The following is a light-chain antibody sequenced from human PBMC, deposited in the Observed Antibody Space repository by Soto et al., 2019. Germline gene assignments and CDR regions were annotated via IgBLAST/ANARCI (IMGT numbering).Light chain of an antibody. CDR2: EVS. CDR3: LSYTTSSTLV. J-gene: IGLJ1*01. CDR1: SSDVGTYNY. Sequence: SALTQPASVSGSPGQSITISCTGTSSDVGTYNYVSWYQQHPGKAPKLLISEVSDRPSGVSNRFSGSKSGNTASLTISGLQAEDEADYYCLSYTTSSTLVFGTGTKVTVL. V-gene: IGLV2-14*01.